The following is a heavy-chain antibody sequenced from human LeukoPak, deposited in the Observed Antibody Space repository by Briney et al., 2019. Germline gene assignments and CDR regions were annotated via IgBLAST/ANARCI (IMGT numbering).Heavy chain of an antibody. V-gene: IGHV4-31*03. CDR3: ARDLVGGMIAFDY. J-gene: IGHJ4*02. CDR1: GGSISSGGYY. D-gene: IGHD3-22*01. Sequence: SETLSLTCTVSGGSISSGGYYWSWIRQHPGKGLEWIGYIYYSGSTYYNPSLKSRVTISVDTSKNQFSLKLSSVTAADTAVYYCARDLVGGMIAFDYWGQGTLVTVSS. CDR2: IYYSGST.